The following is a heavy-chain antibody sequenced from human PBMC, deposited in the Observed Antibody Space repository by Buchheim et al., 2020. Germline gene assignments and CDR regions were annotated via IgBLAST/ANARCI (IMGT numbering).Heavy chain of an antibody. V-gene: IGHV1-69*08. CDR2: IISILGIA. CDR3: ARDWGRGNTAMTNYGMDV. CDR1: GGTFSSYT. Sequence: QVQLVQSGAEVKKPGSSVKVSCKASGGTFSSYTISWVRQAPGQALEWMGRIISILGIATYAQKFQGRVTITADKSTITSYMELSSLRSEDTAVYYCARDWGRGNTAMTNYGMDVWGQGTT. J-gene: IGHJ6*02. D-gene: IGHD5-18*01.